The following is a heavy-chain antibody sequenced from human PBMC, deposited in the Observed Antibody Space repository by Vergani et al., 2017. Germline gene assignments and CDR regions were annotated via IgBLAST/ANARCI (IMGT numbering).Heavy chain of an antibody. CDR3: ARDVADIAANWFDH. V-gene: IGHV7-4-1*01. Sequence: QVQLVQSGAEVKKPGASVKVSCKASGYTFTSYAMNWVRQAPGQGLEWMGWINTNTGNPTYAQGFKGRFDFSLDTSVSTAYLQICSLKAEDTAVYYCARDVADIAANWFDHWGQGTLVTVYS. CDR2: INTNTGNP. J-gene: IGHJ5*02. CDR1: GYTFTSYA. D-gene: IGHD5-12*01.